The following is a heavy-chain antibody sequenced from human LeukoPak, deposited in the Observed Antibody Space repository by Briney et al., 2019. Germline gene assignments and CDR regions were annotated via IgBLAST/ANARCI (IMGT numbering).Heavy chain of an antibody. J-gene: IGHJ4*02. Sequence: PGRSLRLSCVASGLNFDDSAMHWVRQAPGKGLEWVSLISADGGSTFSADSVKGRFSISRDNSKNSLYLQMNSLISEDTAMYYCAKESGKFDYWGKGTLVAVSS. V-gene: IGHV3-43*02. CDR2: ISADGGST. CDR3: AKESGKFDY. CDR1: GLNFDDSA.